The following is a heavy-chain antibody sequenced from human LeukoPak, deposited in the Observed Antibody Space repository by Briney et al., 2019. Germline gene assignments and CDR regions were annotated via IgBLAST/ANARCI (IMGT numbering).Heavy chain of an antibody. D-gene: IGHD1-26*01. V-gene: IGHV3-21*01. CDR3: ARREWGANNTPWPLDI. CDR1: GFTFSTYS. J-gene: IGHJ3*02. Sequence: GGSLRLSCAASGFTFSTYSMNWVRQAPGKGLEWVSVISSTSSDIYYADSVKGRFTISRDNAKNSLFLQLSSLRAEDTAVYYCARREWGANNTPWPLDIWGKGTMVTVSS. CDR2: ISSTSSDI.